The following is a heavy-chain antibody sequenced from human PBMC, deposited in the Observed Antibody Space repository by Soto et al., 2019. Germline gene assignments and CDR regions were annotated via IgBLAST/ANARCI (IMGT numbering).Heavy chain of an antibody. CDR2: IFSNDEK. Sequence: QVTLKESGPVLVKPTETLTLTCTVSGFSLSNARMGVSWIRQPPGKALEWLAHIFSNDEKSYSTSLKSRLTISKDTSKSQVVLTMTDMDPVDTATYYCARPYSRIPGDYSYGMDVWGQGTTVTVSS. CDR1: GFSLSNARMG. D-gene: IGHD2-21*01. CDR3: ARPYSRIPGDYSYGMDV. J-gene: IGHJ6*02. V-gene: IGHV2-26*01.